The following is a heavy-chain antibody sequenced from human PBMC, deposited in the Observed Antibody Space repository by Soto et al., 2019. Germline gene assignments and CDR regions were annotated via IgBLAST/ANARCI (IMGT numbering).Heavy chain of an antibody. V-gene: IGHV3-23*01. Sequence: GGSLRLSCSVSGFSFSAHDMTWVRQAPGKGLEWVSTIDNGGTTFYAGSVKGRFTVSRDNSKNTLYLQMNGLRVEDTAVYYCARERVGGHHWFDPWGQGALVTVSS. D-gene: IGHD6-19*01. CDR1: GFSFSAHD. J-gene: IGHJ5*01. CDR3: ARERVGGHHWFDP. CDR2: IDNGGTT.